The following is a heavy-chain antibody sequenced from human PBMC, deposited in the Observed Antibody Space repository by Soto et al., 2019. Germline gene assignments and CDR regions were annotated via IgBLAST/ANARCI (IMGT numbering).Heavy chain of an antibody. CDR3: ARGYPSLDILTGYPVGMDV. Sequence: SETLSLTCAVYGGSFSGYYWSWIRQPPGKGLEWIGEINHSGSTNYNPSLKSRVTISVDTSKNQFSLKLSSVTAADTAVYYCARGYPSLDILTGYPVGMDVWGQGTTVTVSS. CDR1: GGSFSGYY. CDR2: INHSGST. V-gene: IGHV4-34*01. J-gene: IGHJ6*02. D-gene: IGHD3-9*01.